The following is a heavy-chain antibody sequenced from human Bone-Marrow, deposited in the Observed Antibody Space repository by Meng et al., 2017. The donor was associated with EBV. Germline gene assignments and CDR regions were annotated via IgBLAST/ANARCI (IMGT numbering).Heavy chain of an antibody. CDR3: ARGDYGGFSNPFF. V-gene: IGHV1-69*01. CDR2: IIPIFGTA. D-gene: IGHD4-23*01. Sequence: QVRLVQYGAEVEKPGSAVKVSCKASGGTFSSYATSWVRQAPGQGLEWMGGIIPIFGTANYAQKFQGRVTITADESTSTAYMELSSLRSEDTAVYYCARGDYGGFSNPFFWGQGTLVTVSS. CDR1: GGTFSSYA. J-gene: IGHJ4*02.